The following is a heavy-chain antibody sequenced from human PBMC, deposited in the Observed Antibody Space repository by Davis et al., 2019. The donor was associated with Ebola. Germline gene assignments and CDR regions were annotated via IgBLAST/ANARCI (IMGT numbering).Heavy chain of an antibody. J-gene: IGHJ6*02. CDR1: GYTFTSYG. V-gene: IGHV1-24*01. D-gene: IGHD6-13*01. CDR3: ATPYSSSWYYYYYYGMDV. CDR2: FDPEDGET. Sequence: ASVKVSCKASGYTFTSYGISWVRQAPGKGLEWMGGFDPEDGETIYAQKFQGRVTMTEDTSTDTAYMELSSLRSEDTAVYYCATPYSSSWYYYYYYGMDVWGQGTTVTVSS.